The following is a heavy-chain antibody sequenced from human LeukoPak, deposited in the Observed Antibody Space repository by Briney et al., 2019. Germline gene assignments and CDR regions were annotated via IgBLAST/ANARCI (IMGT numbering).Heavy chain of an antibody. J-gene: IGHJ4*02. Sequence: GGSLRLSCAASGFAFSSYSMNWVRQAPGKGLEWVSSISSSSSYIYYADSVKGRFTISRDNAKNSLYLQMNSLRAEDTAVYYCASPILTGYVPDYWGQGTLVTVSS. D-gene: IGHD3-9*01. CDR2: ISSSSSYI. CDR3: ASPILTGYVPDY. V-gene: IGHV3-21*01. CDR1: GFAFSSYS.